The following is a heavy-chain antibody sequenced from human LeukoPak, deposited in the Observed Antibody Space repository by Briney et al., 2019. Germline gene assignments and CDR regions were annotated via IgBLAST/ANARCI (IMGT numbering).Heavy chain of an antibody. CDR2: IYPGDSDT. CDR3: ARQDGNSEFYFDS. V-gene: IGHV5-51*01. D-gene: IGHD4-23*01. CDR1: GHNFIYYW. Sequence: GESLKISCQSSGHNFIYYWIAWVRQMPGSGLEWMGIIYPGDSDTRYSPSFQGQVTISADKSLSTAFLQLKSLKASDTAMYYCARQDGNSEFYFDSWGQGTLVTVSS. J-gene: IGHJ4*02.